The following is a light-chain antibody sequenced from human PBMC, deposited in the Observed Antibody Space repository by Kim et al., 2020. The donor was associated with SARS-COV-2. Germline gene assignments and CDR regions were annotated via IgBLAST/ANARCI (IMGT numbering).Light chain of an antibody. V-gene: IGLV3-19*01. CDR3: QCRDSSGKQLL. J-gene: IGLJ2*01. Sequence: ALGQTVTITCQGDSLNTYFPTWYQQKAGQAPLLVIYGKNNRPLGISDRFSGSKSGNTASLTITGTQAEDEADYFCQCRDSSGKQLLFGGGTKVTVL. CDR1: SLNTYF. CDR2: GKN.